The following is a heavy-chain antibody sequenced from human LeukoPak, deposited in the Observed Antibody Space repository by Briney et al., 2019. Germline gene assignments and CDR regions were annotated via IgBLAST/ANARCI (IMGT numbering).Heavy chain of an antibody. CDR1: GGSFSGYY. D-gene: IGHD6-13*01. CDR2: INHSGST. CDR3: ARGEDEAAAVWFDP. J-gene: IGHJ5*02. Sequence: SETLSLTCAVYGGSFSGYYWSWIRQPPGKGLEWIGEINHSGSTNYNPSLKTRVTISVDTSKNQFSLKLSSVTAADTAVYYCARGEDEAAAVWFDPWGQGTLVTVSS. V-gene: IGHV4-34*01.